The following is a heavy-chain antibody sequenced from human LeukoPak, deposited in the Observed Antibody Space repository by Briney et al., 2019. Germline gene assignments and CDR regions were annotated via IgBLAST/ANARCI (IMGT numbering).Heavy chain of an antibody. J-gene: IGHJ5*02. CDR2: IYYSGST. D-gene: IGHD2-2*01. Sequence: SQTLSLTCTVFGGSISSGGYYWSWIRQHPGKGLEWIGYIYYSGSTYYNPSLKSRVTISVDTSKNQFSLKLSSVTAADTAVYYCGRYCSSTSCYGYNWFDPWGQGTLVTVSP. V-gene: IGHV4-31*03. CDR3: GRYCSSTSCYGYNWFDP. CDR1: GGSISSGGYY.